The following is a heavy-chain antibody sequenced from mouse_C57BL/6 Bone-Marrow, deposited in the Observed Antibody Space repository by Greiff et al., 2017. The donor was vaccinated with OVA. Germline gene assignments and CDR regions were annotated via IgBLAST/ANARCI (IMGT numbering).Heavy chain of an antibody. Sequence: EVKVVESGGGLVQPKGSLKLSCAASGFSFNTYAMNWVRQAPGKGLEWVARIRSKSNNYATYYADSVKDRFTISRDDSESMLYLQMNNLKTEDTAMYYCVRGANYYGSSPFDDWGQGTTLTVSS. J-gene: IGHJ2*01. D-gene: IGHD1-1*01. CDR3: VRGANYYGSSPFDD. CDR2: IRSKSNNYAT. CDR1: GFSFNTYA. V-gene: IGHV10-1*01.